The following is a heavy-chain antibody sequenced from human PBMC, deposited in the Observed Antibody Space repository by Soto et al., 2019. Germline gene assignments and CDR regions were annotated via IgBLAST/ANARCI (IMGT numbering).Heavy chain of an antibody. J-gene: IGHJ4*02. Sequence: QVQLQQWGAGLLKPSETLSLTCAVYGGSFSGYYWSWIRQPPGKGLEWIGEINHSGSTNYNPSLKSRVTISVDTSKTQFSLKLSSVTAADTAVYYCARIRLGELSVFSYWGQGTLVTVSS. CDR1: GGSFSGYY. CDR3: ARIRLGELSVFSY. V-gene: IGHV4-34*01. CDR2: INHSGST. D-gene: IGHD3-16*02.